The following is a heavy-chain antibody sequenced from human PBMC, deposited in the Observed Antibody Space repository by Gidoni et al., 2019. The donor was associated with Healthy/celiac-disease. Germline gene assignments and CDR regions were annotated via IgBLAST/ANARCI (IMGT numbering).Heavy chain of an antibody. CDR3: ARQRITIFGVPMRGSWFDP. V-gene: IGHV4-39*01. CDR1: GGSISSSSYY. Sequence: QLQLQESGPGLVKPSETLSLTCPVSGGSISSSSYYWGWIRQPPGKGLEWIGSIYYSGSTYYNPSLKSRVTISVDTSKNQFSLKLSSVTAADTAVYYCARQRITIFGVPMRGSWFDPWGQGTLVTVSS. J-gene: IGHJ5*02. D-gene: IGHD3-3*01. CDR2: IYYSGST.